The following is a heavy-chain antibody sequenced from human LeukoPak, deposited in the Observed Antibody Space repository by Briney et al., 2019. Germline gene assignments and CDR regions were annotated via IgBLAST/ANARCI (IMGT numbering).Heavy chain of an antibody. Sequence: PGGSLRLSWEASGFTFAGYWISWVRQAPGKGLEWVANIKQDASEEYYVDSVKGRFTISRDNAKNSLYLQMNSLRAEDTAVYYCVRDRGRASVDYWGQGTLVTVSS. CDR3: VRDRGRASVDY. CDR1: GFTFAGYW. CDR2: IKQDASEE. J-gene: IGHJ4*02. V-gene: IGHV3-7*01. D-gene: IGHD1-26*01.